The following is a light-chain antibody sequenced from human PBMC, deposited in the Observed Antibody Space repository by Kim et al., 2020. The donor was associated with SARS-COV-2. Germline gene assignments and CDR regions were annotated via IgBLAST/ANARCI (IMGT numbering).Light chain of an antibody. Sequence: EIVLTQSPATLSLSPGERATLSCKASQSVSIYLAWYQQRPGQAPRLLIYDASTRATGIPTRFSGSGSGTDFTLTISSLEPEDFAVYYCQQRSNWPTFGGGTKLEI. V-gene: IGKV3-11*01. J-gene: IGKJ4*01. CDR2: DAS. CDR3: QQRSNWPT. CDR1: QSVSIY.